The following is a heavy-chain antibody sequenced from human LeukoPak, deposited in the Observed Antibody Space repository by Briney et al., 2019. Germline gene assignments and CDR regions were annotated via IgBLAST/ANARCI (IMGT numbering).Heavy chain of an antibody. J-gene: IGHJ4*02. CDR2: MNPNSGNT. CDR3: ARGRGLPGPLDY. V-gene: IGHV1-8*01. Sequence: ASVKVSCKASGYTFTSYDINWVRQATGQGLEWMGWMNPNSGNTGYAQKFQGRVTMTRNTSISTAYMELSSLRSEDTAVYYCARGRGLPGPLDYWGQGTLVTVSS. D-gene: IGHD3-10*01. CDR1: GYTFTSYD.